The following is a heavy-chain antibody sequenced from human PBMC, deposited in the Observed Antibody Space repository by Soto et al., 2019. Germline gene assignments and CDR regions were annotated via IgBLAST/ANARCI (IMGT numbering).Heavy chain of an antibody. CDR2: IYPRDSET. CDR1: GYNLNIYW. V-gene: IGHV5-51*01. J-gene: IGHJ4*02. D-gene: IGHD2-15*01. Sequence: GEALKISWKTSGYNLNIYWIGWVRQMPGKGLEWRGIIYPRDSETRYSPSFQGQVTISVDKSLTTAYLQCNSLQASDTAMYYCARSGLHGLHYFTSWGQGTQVTVSS. CDR3: ARSGLHGLHYFTS.